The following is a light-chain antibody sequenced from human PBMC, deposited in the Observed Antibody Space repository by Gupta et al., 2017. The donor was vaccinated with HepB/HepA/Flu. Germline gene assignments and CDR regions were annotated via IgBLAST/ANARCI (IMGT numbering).Light chain of an antibody. CDR1: QSIGTW. J-gene: IGKJ1*01. V-gene: IGKV1-5*03. Sequence: TQMTQSPSTPSASIGDRVSITCRASQSIGTWLAWYQQKPWRAPRLLIYKASSLQSGVPSRFSGSGSGTEFTLTIRSLQPDDSATYYCQQYNNSFGQGTKVEVK. CDR3: QQYNNS. CDR2: KAS.